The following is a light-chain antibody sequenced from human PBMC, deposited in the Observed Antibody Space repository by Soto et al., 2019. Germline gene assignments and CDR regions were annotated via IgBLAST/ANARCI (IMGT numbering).Light chain of an antibody. CDR2: DAS. J-gene: IGKJ4*01. CDR3: QHSWHLPIT. V-gene: IGKV1-39*01. Sequence: DIQMTQSPSSLYASVGDRITITCRASETINTNLNWYQQKPGEAPKLLMSDASLLQSGVPSRFTGSGSGTDFTLTVSGLQLEDFATYYCQHSWHLPITFGGGTKVEIK. CDR1: ETINTN.